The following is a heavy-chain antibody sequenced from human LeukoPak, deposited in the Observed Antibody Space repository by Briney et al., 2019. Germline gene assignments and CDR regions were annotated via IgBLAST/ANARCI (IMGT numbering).Heavy chain of an antibody. CDR3: ARDFSVFIAAAGTRRHYYYGMDV. V-gene: IGHV3-48*03. Sequence: GGSLRLSCAAYGFTFSSYEMNWLRQAPGKGLKWVSYINSSNSTLSYEDSVKGRFTISRDIAKNSLYLQMNILRAEDTAVYYCARDFSVFIAAAGTRRHYYYGMDVWGKGTTVTVSS. CDR2: INSSNSTL. D-gene: IGHD6-13*01. J-gene: IGHJ6*04. CDR1: GFTFSSYE.